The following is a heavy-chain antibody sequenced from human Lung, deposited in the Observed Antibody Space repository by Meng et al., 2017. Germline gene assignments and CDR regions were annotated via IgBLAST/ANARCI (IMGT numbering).Heavy chain of an antibody. J-gene: IGHJ4*02. CDR1: GGSFSDYY. D-gene: IGHD4-11*01. CDR3: ARGPTTMAHDFDY. CDR2: INHSGST. Sequence: QVALQERGAGLLKPSETLSLTCVVSGGSFSDYYWSWIRQPPGKGLEWIGEINHSGSTNYNPSLESRATISVDTSQNNLSLKLSSVTAADSAVYYCARGPTTMAHDFDYWGQGTLVTVSS. V-gene: IGHV4-34*01.